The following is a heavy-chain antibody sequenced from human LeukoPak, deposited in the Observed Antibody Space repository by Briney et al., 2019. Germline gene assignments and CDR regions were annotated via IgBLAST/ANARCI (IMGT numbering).Heavy chain of an antibody. CDR2: ISFDGSAK. CDR3: AKDRVTAAGYYFDY. V-gene: IGHV3-30*18. CDR1: GFTFSNYG. Sequence: GRSLRLSCAASGFTFSNYGMHWVRQAPGKGLEWVSVISFDGSAKYYADSVKGRITISRDNSKNTLYLQMTSLRAEDTAVYYCAKDRVTAAGYYFDYWGQGTLVTVSS. J-gene: IGHJ4*02. D-gene: IGHD6-13*01.